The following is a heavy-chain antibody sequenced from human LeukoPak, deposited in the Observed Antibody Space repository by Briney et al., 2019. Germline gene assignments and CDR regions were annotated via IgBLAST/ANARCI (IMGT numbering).Heavy chain of an antibody. D-gene: IGHD3-22*01. CDR2: ISYGDGGT. J-gene: IGHJ4*02. CDR3: AKGSRDSTSYCFDY. CDR1: GFTFSNYA. Sequence: GGSLRLSCETSGFTFSNYAVSWVRQAPGRGLEWVSGISYGDGGTYYADSVKGRFTISSDKSRNTLYLQMNSLRVEDTAVYYCAKGSRDSTSYCFDYWGQGTLVTVSS. V-gene: IGHV3-23*01.